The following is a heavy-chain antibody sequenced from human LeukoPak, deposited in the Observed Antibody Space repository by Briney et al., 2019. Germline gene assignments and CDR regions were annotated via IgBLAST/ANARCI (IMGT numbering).Heavy chain of an antibody. J-gene: IGHJ3*02. Sequence: GSLRLSCAASGFTFSSYAMSWVRQAPGKGLEWVGEINHSGSTNYNPSLKSRVTISVDTSKNRFSLKLSSVTAADTAVYYCARVGAAGLDALDIWGQGTLVTVSS. CDR1: GFTFSSYA. D-gene: IGHD6-13*01. CDR2: INHSGST. V-gene: IGHV4-34*01. CDR3: ARVGAAGLDALDI.